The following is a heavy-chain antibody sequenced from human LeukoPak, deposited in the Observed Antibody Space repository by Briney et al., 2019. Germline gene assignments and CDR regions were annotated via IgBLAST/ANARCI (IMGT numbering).Heavy chain of an antibody. V-gene: IGHV1-69*13. CDR1: GGTFSSYA. CDR2: IIPIFGTA. J-gene: IGHJ3*02. CDR3: ARDVTVDGAFDI. Sequence: ASVKVSCKASGGTFSSYAISWVRQAPGQGLEWMGGIIPIFGTANYAQKFQGRVTITADESTSTAYMELSSLRSEDTAVYYCARDVTVDGAFDIWGQGTMVTVSS. D-gene: IGHD2-21*02.